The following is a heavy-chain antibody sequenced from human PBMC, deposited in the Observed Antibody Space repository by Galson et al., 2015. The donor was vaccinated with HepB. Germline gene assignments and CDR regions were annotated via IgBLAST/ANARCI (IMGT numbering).Heavy chain of an antibody. V-gene: IGHV3-30*18. CDR1: GFTLSNYG. J-gene: IGHJ4*02. Sequence: SLRLSCAASGFTLSNYGMHWVRQAPGKGLEWVAVISYDGSNKYYADSVKGRFTISRDNSKNTLYLQMNSLRAEDTAVYYCAKPFYDLWSGYYFDYWGQGTLVTVSS. CDR2: ISYDGSNK. CDR3: AKPFYDLWSGYYFDY. D-gene: IGHD3-3*01.